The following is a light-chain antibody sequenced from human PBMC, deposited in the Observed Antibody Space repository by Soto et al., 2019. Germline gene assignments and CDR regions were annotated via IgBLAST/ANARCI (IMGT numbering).Light chain of an antibody. CDR3: QQYNNYATWT. V-gene: IGKV1-5*01. J-gene: IGKJ1*01. CDR1: QSIRVW. CDR2: DAS. Sequence: DIQMTQSPSTLSASVGDRVTITCRASQSIRVWLAWYQQKPGKAPQVLIWDASSLQRGVPSRFSGSGSGTEFTLPISSLQPDDFATYYCQQYNNYATWTFGQGTKVEIK.